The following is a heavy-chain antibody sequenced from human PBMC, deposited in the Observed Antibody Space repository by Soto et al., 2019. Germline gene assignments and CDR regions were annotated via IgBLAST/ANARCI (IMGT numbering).Heavy chain of an antibody. CDR2: IGTAGDT. CDR3: ARVSRVAWSYYFDY. D-gene: IGHD5-12*01. Sequence: GGSLRLSCAASGFTFSNYDMHWVRQATGKGLEWVSAIGTAGDTYYPGSVKGRFTISRENAKNSLYLQMNSLRAGDTAVYYCARVSRVAWSYYFDYWGQGTLVTVSS. V-gene: IGHV3-13*01. CDR1: GFTFSNYD. J-gene: IGHJ4*02.